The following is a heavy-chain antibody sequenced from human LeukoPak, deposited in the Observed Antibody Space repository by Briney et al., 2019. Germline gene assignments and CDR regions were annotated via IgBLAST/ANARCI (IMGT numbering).Heavy chain of an antibody. CDR1: GGTFSNYA. Sequence: SVKVSCKASGGTFSNYAINWVRQAPGQGLEWMGGITPIFGTANYPQRFQGRVTITTDESTSTAYMELSSLRSEDTAVYYCARWAGYGSITNCYTACDFWGQGTLVTVSS. J-gene: IGHJ4*02. V-gene: IGHV1-69*05. CDR3: ARWAGYGSITNCYTACDF. D-gene: IGHD2-2*02. CDR2: ITPIFGTA.